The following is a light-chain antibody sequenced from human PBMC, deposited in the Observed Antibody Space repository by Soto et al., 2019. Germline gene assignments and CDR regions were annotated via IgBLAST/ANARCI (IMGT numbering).Light chain of an antibody. V-gene: IGLV2-14*01. J-gene: IGLJ2*01. Sequence: QSALTQPASVSGSPGQSITISCTGTSSDVGGYNYVSWYQQHPGKAPKLMIYEVSNRPSGVSSRFSGSRSGNTASLTISGLQAEDEAYYYCRSYTSSTFVVFGGGTKLTVL. CDR2: EVS. CDR3: RSYTSSTFVV. CDR1: SSDVGGYNY.